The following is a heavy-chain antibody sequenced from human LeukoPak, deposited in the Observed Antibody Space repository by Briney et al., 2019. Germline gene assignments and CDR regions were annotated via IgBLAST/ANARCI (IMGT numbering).Heavy chain of an antibody. CDR1: GFTVTNND. Sequence: GGSLRLSCAASGFTVTNNDMNWVRQAPGKGLEWVSVITSGGSTYFAESVKGRFTVSRDNSKNTLSLQMNSLRVEDTAVYYCARDLISGPATHDSWGQGALVTVSS. J-gene: IGHJ4*02. V-gene: IGHV3-66*01. CDR2: ITSGGST. D-gene: IGHD2-15*01. CDR3: ARDLISGPATHDS.